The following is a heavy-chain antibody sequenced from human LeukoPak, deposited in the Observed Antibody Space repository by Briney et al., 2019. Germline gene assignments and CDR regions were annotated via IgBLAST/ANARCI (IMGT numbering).Heavy chain of an antibody. CDR3: ARGGQLWLLEEVDC. J-gene: IGHJ4*02. CDR1: GFTFSSYA. D-gene: IGHD5-18*01. V-gene: IGHV3-30-3*01. CDR2: ISYDGSNK. Sequence: PGGSLRLSCAASGFTFSSYAMHWVRQAPGKGLEWVAVISYDGSNKYYADSVKGRFTISRDNSKNTLYLQMNSLRAEDTAVYYCARGGQLWLLEEVDCWGQGTLVTVSS.